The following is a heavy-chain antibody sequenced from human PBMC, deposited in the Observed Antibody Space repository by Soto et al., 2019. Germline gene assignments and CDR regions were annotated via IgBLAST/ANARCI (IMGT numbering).Heavy chain of an antibody. CDR3: ARGRGAAADYFDF. Sequence: QVQLVESGGGLVKPGGSLRPSCAVSGFTFSAYYMTWIRQAPGKGLEWVSYISSSTSHTNYADYLKGRFTISRDNAKNSLFLQMNSLRAEDTAVYYCARGRGAAADYFDFWGQGTLVTVSS. CDR1: GFTFSAYY. J-gene: IGHJ4*02. V-gene: IGHV3-11*05. CDR2: ISSSTSHT. D-gene: IGHD6-13*01.